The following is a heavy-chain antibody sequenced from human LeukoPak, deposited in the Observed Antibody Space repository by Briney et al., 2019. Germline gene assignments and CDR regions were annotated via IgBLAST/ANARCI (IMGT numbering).Heavy chain of an antibody. CDR1: GFTFSTYA. CDR2: ISGSGGST. V-gene: IGHV3-23*01. D-gene: IGHD1-1*01. J-gene: IGHJ4*02. Sequence: PGGSLRLSCVASGFTFSTYAMTWVRQAPVKGLEWVSGISGSGGSTYYADSVKGRFTISRDNSKNTLYLQMNNLRAEDTALYYYAKGYWNPAYWGQGTLVTVSS. CDR3: AKGYWNPAY.